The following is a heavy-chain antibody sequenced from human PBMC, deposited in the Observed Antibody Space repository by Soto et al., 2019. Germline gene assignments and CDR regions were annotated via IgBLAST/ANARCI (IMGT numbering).Heavy chain of an antibody. J-gene: IGHJ4*02. CDR3: ASFSGSSWYSASGVDY. CDR2: ISSSSSYI. CDR1: GFTFSSYS. V-gene: IGHV3-21*01. Sequence: GGSLRLSCAASGFTFSSYSMNWVRQAPGKGLEWVSSISSSSSYIYYADSVKGRFTISRDNAKNSLYLQMNSLSAEDTAVYYCASFSGSSWYSASGVDYWGQGTLVTVSS. D-gene: IGHD6-13*01.